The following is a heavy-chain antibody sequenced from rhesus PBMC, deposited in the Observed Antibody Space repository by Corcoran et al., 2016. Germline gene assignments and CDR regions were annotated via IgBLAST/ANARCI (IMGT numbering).Heavy chain of an antibody. D-gene: IGHD2-21*01. V-gene: IGHV4-127*01. CDR2: IYGGSGST. J-gene: IGHJ3*01. CDR3: AREIGVLVVVAIDF. CDR1: GYSISSGYG. Sequence: QVQLQESGPGLVKPSETLSLTCAVSGYSISSGYGWGWIRQPPGKGLEWIGQIYGGSGSTYYNPSLKSRVTFSKDTSKNQFSLKLSSVTAADTAVYYCAREIGVLVVVAIDFWGQGLRVTVSS.